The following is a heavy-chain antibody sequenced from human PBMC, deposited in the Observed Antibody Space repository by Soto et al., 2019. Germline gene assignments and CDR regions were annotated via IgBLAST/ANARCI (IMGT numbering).Heavy chain of an antibody. CDR2: MYYTGST. CDR1: GGSISGYY. Sequence: SETLSLTCTVSGGSISGYYWSWIRQPPGKGLEWIGYMYYTGSTVYNPSLKSRVTISVDTSKNQFSLKLNSVTAADTAVYYCARTPGYWGQGTLVTVSS. J-gene: IGHJ4*02. V-gene: IGHV4-59*12. CDR3: ARTPGY.